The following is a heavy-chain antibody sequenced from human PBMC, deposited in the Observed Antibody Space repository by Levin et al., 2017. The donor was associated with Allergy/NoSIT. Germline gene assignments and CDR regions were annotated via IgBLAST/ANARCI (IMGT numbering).Heavy chain of an antibody. CDR1: GYTFTSYD. Sequence: ASVKVSCKASGYTFTSYDINWVRQATGQGLEWMGWMNPNSGNTGYAQKFQGRVTMTRNTSISTAYMELSSLRSEDTAVYYCARGLYDFWSGYYYYGMDVWGQGTTVTVSS. V-gene: IGHV1-8*01. D-gene: IGHD3-3*01. CDR2: MNPNSGNT. J-gene: IGHJ6*02. CDR3: ARGLYDFWSGYYYYGMDV.